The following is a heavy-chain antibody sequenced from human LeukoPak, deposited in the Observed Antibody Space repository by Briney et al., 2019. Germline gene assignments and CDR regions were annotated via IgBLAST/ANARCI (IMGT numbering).Heavy chain of an antibody. CDR1: GGSFSGYY. J-gene: IGHJ4*02. D-gene: IGHD4-17*01. CDR2: INHSGST. Sequence: SEILSLTCAVYGGSFSGYYWSWIRQPPGKGLEWIGEINHSGSTNYNPSLKSRVTISVDTSKNQFSLKLSSVTAADTAVYYCARGATTVTTRFGYWGQGTLVTVSS. CDR3: ARGATTVTTRFGY. V-gene: IGHV4-34*01.